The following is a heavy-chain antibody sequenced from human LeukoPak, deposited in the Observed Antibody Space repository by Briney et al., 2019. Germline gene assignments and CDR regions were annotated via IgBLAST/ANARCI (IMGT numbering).Heavy chain of an antibody. V-gene: IGHV1-2*02. D-gene: IGHD2-2*01. J-gene: IGHJ5*02. CDR2: INPNSGGT. Sequence: GASVKVSCKASGYTFTTYAISWVRQAPGQGLEWMGWINPNSGGTNYAQKFQGRVTMTRDTSISTAYMELSRLRSDDTAVYYCARDVGGCSSTSCYNDYSNYYPTNWFDPWGQGTLVTVSS. CDR1: GYTFTTYA. CDR3: ARDVGGCSSTSCYNDYSNYYPTNWFDP.